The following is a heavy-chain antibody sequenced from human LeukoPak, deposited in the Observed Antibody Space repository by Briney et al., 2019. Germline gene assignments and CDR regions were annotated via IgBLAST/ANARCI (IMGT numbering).Heavy chain of an antibody. D-gene: IGHD5-12*01. J-gene: IGHJ4*02. CDR2: IYSGGST. CDR1: GFTVSSNY. V-gene: IGHV3-53*01. CDR3: AREGSGYDSPIPFAY. Sequence: PGGSLGLSGAASGFTVSSNYMSWVRQAPGKGRGWVSVIYSGGSTYYADSLQARFTISRDNSKTTPYLQINSLRAKHTALHYCAREGSGYDSPIPFAYWGQGTLVTVSS.